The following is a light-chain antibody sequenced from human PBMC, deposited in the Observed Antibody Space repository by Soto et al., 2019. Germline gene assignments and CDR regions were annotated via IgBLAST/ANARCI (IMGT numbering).Light chain of an antibody. V-gene: IGLV1-40*01. CDR3: QSYDSSLSAVV. J-gene: IGLJ2*01. CDR1: SSNIGAGYD. Sequence: QSVLTQPPSVSGAPGQRVTISCTGGSSNIGAGYDVHWYQQLPGTAPKLLIYVNSNRPSGVPDRFSGSKSGTSASLAITGLQAEDEADYYCQSYDSSLSAVVFGGGTKVTVL. CDR2: VNS.